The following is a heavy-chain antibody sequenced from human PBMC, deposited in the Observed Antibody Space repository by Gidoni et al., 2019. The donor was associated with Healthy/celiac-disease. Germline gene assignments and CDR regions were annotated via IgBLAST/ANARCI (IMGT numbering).Heavy chain of an antibody. Sequence: QVQLVQSGADVKKPGSSVTVSCKASGGTFSSYAISWVRQAPGQGLEWMGWIIPICGTANYAQKFQGRVTITADESTSTAYMELSSLRSEDTAVYYCARSRMTTVTTPHAFDIWGQGTMVTVSS. CDR2: IIPICGTA. CDR1: GGTFSSYA. V-gene: IGHV1-69*01. D-gene: IGHD4-17*01. J-gene: IGHJ3*02. CDR3: ARSRMTTVTTPHAFDI.